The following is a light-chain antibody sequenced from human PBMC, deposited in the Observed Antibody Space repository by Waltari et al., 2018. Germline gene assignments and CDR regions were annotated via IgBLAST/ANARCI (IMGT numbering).Light chain of an antibody. Sequence: SSELTQDPAVSVALGQTVRITCQGASLRTYNVSWFHQKPGQAPALFNYGKNNRPSGIPDRFSASSSGSTASLTIIGAQAEDEADYYCHSRDSSGNVLIGGGTKLTVV. CDR2: GKN. CDR1: SLRTYN. CDR3: HSRDSSGNVL. V-gene: IGLV3-19*01. J-gene: IGLJ2*01.